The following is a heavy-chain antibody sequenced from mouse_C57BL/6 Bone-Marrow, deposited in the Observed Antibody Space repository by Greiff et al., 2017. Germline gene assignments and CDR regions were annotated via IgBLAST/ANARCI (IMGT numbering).Heavy chain of an antibody. CDR3: ARRGSPYWYFDV. CDR2: INPNTGGT. J-gene: IGHJ1*03. CDR1: GYSFTGYY. Sequence: VQLQQSGPELVKPGTSVKISCKASGYSFTGYYMNWVKQSPEKSLEWIGEINPNTGGTTYNQNFKAKATLTVDKSSSTAYMQLKSLTSEDSAVYYCARRGSPYWYFDVGGTGTTVTVSS. V-gene: IGHV1-42*01.